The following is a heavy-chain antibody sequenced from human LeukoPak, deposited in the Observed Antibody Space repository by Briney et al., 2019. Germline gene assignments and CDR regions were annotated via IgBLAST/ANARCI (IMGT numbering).Heavy chain of an antibody. J-gene: IGHJ4*02. CDR3: ARDPTYYDILTGYYERRYFDY. Sequence: GGSLRLSCAASGFTFSSYEMNWVRQAPGKGLEWVSSISSSSSYIYYADSVKGRFTISRDNAKNSLYLQMNSLRAEDTAVYYCARDPTYYDILTGYYERRYFDYWGQGTLVTVSS. CDR1: GFTFSSYE. V-gene: IGHV3-21*01. CDR2: ISSSSSYI. D-gene: IGHD3-9*01.